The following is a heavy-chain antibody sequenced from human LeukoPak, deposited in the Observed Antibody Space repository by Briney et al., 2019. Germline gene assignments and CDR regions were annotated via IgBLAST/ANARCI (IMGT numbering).Heavy chain of an antibody. CDR2: IEYDGSRE. J-gene: IGHJ4*02. V-gene: IGHV3-30*02. CDR3: AREGRTYYDFWSGLGY. D-gene: IGHD3-3*01. Sequence: GESLRLSCATSGFIFSKHGMHWVRQAPGKGLEWVAFIEYDGSREYVDSVKGRFTISRDNSKNTLYLQMNSLRAEDTAVYYCAREGRTYYDFWSGLGYWGQGTLVTVSS. CDR1: GFIFSKHG.